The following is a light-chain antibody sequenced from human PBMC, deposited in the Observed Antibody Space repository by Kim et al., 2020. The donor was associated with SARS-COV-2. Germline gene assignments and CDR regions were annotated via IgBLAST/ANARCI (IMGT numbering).Light chain of an antibody. Sequence: EIVLTQSPATLSLSPGERATLSCRASQSVISYLAWYQQKPGQAPTLLIYDASTRATGIPARFSGSGSGTDFTLTISSLEPEDFAVYYCQQRNNWPPWTFGQGTKVDIK. CDR1: QSVISY. CDR3: QQRNNWPPWT. CDR2: DAS. J-gene: IGKJ1*01. V-gene: IGKV3-11*01.